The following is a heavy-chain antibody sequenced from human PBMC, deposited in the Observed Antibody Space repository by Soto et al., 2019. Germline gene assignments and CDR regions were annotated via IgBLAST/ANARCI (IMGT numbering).Heavy chain of an antibody. D-gene: IGHD6-13*01. CDR3: ARGGALSTSWYWGDGLDS. V-gene: IGHV1-69*06. J-gene: IGHJ4*02. CDR1: GYSFSSHA. CDR2: IIPVFGTP. Sequence: QVQLEQSGSEVKKSGSSVKVSCKASGYSFSSHAITWVRQAPGQGLEWMGGIIPVFGTPSYAQKFQGRVKISADKSTNTSYLELRSLRSEDTVVYYCARGGALSTSWYWGDGLDSWGQGTQVTVSS.